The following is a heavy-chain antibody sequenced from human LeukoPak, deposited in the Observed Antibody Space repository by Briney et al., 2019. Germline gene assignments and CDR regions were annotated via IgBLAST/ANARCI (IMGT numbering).Heavy chain of an antibody. D-gene: IGHD3-10*01. CDR1: GFTFADYG. CDR3: ARDSVVRAVPPAFDI. J-gene: IGHJ3*02. Sequence: GGSLRLSCAASGFTFADYGMSWVRQAPGKGLEWVSGINWNGGSTGYADSVKGRFTISRDNAKNSLYLQMNSLRAEDTALYYCARDSVVRAVPPAFDIWGQGTMVTVSS. V-gene: IGHV3-20*04. CDR2: INWNGGST.